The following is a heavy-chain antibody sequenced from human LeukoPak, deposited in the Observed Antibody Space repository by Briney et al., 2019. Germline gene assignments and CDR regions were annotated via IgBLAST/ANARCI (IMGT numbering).Heavy chain of an antibody. Sequence: PSETLSLTCTVSGGSISSYYWSWIRQPPGKGLEWIGYIYYSGSTNYNPSLKSRVTISVDTSKNQFSLKLSSVTAADTAVYYCARQRSSGYSAFFDYWGQGTLVTVSS. CDR2: IYYSGST. CDR1: GGSISSYY. CDR3: ARQRSSGYSAFFDY. J-gene: IGHJ4*02. D-gene: IGHD3-22*01. V-gene: IGHV4-59*08.